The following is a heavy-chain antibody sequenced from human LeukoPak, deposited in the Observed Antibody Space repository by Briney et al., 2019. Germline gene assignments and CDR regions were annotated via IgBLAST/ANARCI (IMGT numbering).Heavy chain of an antibody. V-gene: IGHV3-53*01. D-gene: IGHD2-2*02. CDR3: ARYCSSTSCDSPDAFDI. J-gene: IGHJ3*02. CDR1: GFIVSTTY. CDR2: IYSGGST. Sequence: GGSLRLSCAASGFIVSTTYMSWVRQAPGKGLEWVSLIYSGGSTYYADSVKGRFTISRDNSRNTLYLQMNSLRAEDTAVYYCARYCSSTSCDSPDAFDIWGQGTMVTVSS.